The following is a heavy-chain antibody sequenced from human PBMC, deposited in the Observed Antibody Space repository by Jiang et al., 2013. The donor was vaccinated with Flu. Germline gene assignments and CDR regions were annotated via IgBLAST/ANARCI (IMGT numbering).Heavy chain of an antibody. CDR2: VRTQTYGAAT. CDR3: TRGSGSPDY. D-gene: IGHD3-10*01. V-gene: IGHV3-49*03. CDR1: GFTFGDFP. Sequence: QLLESGGGLVHPGRSLRLSCTVSGFTFGDFPMSWFRQTPGKGLEWVGFVRTQTYGAATDYAASVKGRFTISRDDSKSIAYLQMNSLNPDDTGVYYCTRGSGSPDYWGQGTLVTVSS. J-gene: IGHJ4*02.